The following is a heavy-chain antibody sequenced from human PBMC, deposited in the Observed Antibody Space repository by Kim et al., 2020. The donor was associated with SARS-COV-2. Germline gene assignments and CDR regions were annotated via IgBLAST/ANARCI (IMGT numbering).Heavy chain of an antibody. CDR1: GGTFSSYA. V-gene: IGHV1-69*13. CDR3: ARAITMIVGRFYYYGMDV. D-gene: IGHD3-22*01. CDR2: IIPIFGTA. J-gene: IGHJ6*02. Sequence: SVKVSCKATGGTFSSYAISWVRQAPGQGLEWMGGIIPIFGTANYAQKFQGRVTITADESTSTAYMELSSLRSEDTAVYYCARAITMIVGRFYYYGMDVWGQGTTVTVSS.